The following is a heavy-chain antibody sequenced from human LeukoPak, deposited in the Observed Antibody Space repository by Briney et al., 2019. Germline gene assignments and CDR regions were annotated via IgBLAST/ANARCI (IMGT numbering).Heavy chain of an antibody. D-gene: IGHD3-22*01. Sequence: ASVKVSCKASGYTFTSYGISWVRLAPGQGLEGMGWISAYNGNTNYAQKLQGRVTMTTDTSTSTAYMELRSLRSDDTAVYYCARDLYYYDSSGYRAFDIWGQGTMVTVSS. CDR3: ARDLYYYDSSGYRAFDI. V-gene: IGHV1-18*01. CDR2: ISAYNGNT. J-gene: IGHJ3*02. CDR1: GYTFTSYG.